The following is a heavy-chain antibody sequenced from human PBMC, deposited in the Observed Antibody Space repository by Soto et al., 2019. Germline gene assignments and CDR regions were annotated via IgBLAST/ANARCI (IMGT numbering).Heavy chain of an antibody. V-gene: IGHV4-34*01. CDR1: GGSFSGYY. J-gene: IGHJ4*02. CDR2: INHSGST. Sequence: KPSETLSLTCAVYGGSFSGYYWSWIRQPPGKGLEWIGEINHSGSTNYNPSLKSRVTISVDTSKNQFSLKLSSVTAADTAVYYCARASSSWRLFDYWGQGTLVTVSS. D-gene: IGHD6-13*01. CDR3: ARASSSWRLFDY.